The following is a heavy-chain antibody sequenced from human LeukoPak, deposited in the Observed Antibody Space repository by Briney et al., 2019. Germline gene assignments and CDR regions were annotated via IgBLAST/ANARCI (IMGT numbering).Heavy chain of an antibody. V-gene: IGHV4-39*01. J-gene: IGHJ4*02. CDR2: IYYSGNT. CDR1: GGSISSSSYY. Sequence: SETLSLTCTVSGGSISSSSYYWGWIRQPPGKGLEWIGSIYYSGNTYYNPSLKIRVTISVDKSKNQFSLRLSSVTAADTAVYYCARHREDIVVVPFNYWGQGTLVTVPS. D-gene: IGHD2-2*01. CDR3: ARHREDIVVVPFNY.